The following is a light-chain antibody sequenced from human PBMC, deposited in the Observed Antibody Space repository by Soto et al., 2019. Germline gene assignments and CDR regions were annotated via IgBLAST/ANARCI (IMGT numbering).Light chain of an antibody. CDR2: ATS. CDR1: QNIRSY. CDR3: QQGYTTRWT. J-gene: IGKJ1*01. V-gene: IGKV1-39*01. Sequence: DIQMTQSPTSLSASLGDRVTITCRASQNIRSYLNWYQQIPGKAPNLLIYATSILQTGVPSRFSGSGTGTDFTLTINGLQPEDFATYYCQQGYTTRWTFGQGTKVEIK.